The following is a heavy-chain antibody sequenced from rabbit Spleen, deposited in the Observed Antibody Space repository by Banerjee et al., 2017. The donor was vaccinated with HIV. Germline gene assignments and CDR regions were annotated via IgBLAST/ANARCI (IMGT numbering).Heavy chain of an antibody. D-gene: IGHD8-1*01. Sequence: QSLEESGGGLVQPEGSLTLTCTASGFAFSSGYYMCWVRQAPGKGLEWIACIYAGSSDSTWYASWVNGRFTISRSTSLNTVDLKMTSLTAADTATYFCARYSNVAGGSYFALWGPGTLVTVS. V-gene: IGHV1S43*01. CDR1: GFAFSSGYY. CDR2: IYAGSSDST. CDR3: ARYSNVAGGSYFAL. J-gene: IGHJ4*01.